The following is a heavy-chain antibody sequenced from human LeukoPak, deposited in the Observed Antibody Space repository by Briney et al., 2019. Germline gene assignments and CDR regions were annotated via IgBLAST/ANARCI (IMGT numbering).Heavy chain of an antibody. Sequence: GGSLRLSCAASGFTFSSYGMHWVRQAPGKGLEWVAFIRYDGSNKYYADSVKGRFTISRDNSKNTLYLQMNNLRAEDTAVYYCAKGGEICSSTSCYRVVRRYFQHWGQGTLVTVSS. J-gene: IGHJ1*01. CDR1: GFTFSSYG. D-gene: IGHD2-2*01. CDR2: IRYDGSNK. V-gene: IGHV3-30*02. CDR3: AKGGEICSSTSCYRVVRRYFQH.